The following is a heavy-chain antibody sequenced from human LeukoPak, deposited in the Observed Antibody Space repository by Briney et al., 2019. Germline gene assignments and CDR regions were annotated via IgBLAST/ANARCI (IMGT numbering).Heavy chain of an antibody. CDR1: GLILSRYA. V-gene: IGHV3-23*01. Sequence: GGSLTLSCAASGLILSRYAMNWVRDAPGKGLECLFAISGRGDSTFYAESVKGGFTISRDNSKNTLSLQMNSLKVGDTAVYYCAKAPPWFGSDDDNFDSWGQGTLVTVSS. CDR3: AKAPPWFGSDDDNFDS. J-gene: IGHJ4*02. D-gene: IGHD3-16*01. CDR2: ISGRGDST.